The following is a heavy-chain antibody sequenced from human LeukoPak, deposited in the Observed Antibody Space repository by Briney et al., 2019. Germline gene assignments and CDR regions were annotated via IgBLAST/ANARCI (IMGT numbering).Heavy chain of an antibody. V-gene: IGHV4-34*01. Sequence: SETLSFTCAVYGGSFSDYYWSWIRQPPGKGLEWIGEINHSGSTNYNPSLKSRVTISVDTSKNQFSLKLSSVTAADTAVYYCARGYYDILTGYYRNFIFDYWGQGTLVTVSS. CDR1: GGSFSDYY. CDR3: ARGYYDILTGYYRNFIFDY. CDR2: INHSGST. J-gene: IGHJ4*02. D-gene: IGHD3-9*01.